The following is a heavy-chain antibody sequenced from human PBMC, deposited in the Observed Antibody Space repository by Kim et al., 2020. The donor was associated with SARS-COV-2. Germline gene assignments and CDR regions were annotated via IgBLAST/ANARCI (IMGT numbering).Heavy chain of an antibody. CDR2: IKQDGSEK. V-gene: IGHV3-7*01. Sequence: GGSLRLSCAASGFTFSSYWMSWVRQAPGKGLEWVANIKQDGSEKYYVDSVKGRFTISRDNAKNSLYLQMNSLRAEDTAVYYCARDYDFWGGYPHNQYGMDVWGQGTTVTVSS. CDR3: ARDYDFWGGYPHNQYGMDV. J-gene: IGHJ6*02. D-gene: IGHD3-3*01. CDR1: GFTFSSYW.